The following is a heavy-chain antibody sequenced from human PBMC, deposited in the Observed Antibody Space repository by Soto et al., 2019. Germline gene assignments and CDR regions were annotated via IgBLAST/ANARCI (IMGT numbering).Heavy chain of an antibody. CDR2: INHSGST. CDR3: ARLGYYYGSGSYPDDAFDI. J-gene: IGHJ3*02. V-gene: IGHV4-34*01. D-gene: IGHD3-10*01. Sequence: QVQLQQWGAGLLKPSETLSLTCAVYGGSFSGYYWSWIRQPPGKGLEWIGEINHSGSTNYNPSIKSRVTISVDTSKNQFSLKLSSVIAADTAVYYCARLGYYYGSGSYPDDAFDIWGQGTMVTVSS. CDR1: GGSFSGYY.